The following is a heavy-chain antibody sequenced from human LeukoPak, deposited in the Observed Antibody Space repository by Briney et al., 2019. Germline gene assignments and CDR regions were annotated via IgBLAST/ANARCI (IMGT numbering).Heavy chain of an antibody. CDR2: ISYTGST. CDR3: AKYGVGSTYFDY. Sequence: PSETQSLTCTVSGASISSYYWSWIRQTPGRGLEWIGYISYTGSTDYNPSFKSRVTVSADSSKNDFSLKLTSVTAADTAVYYCAKYGVGSTYFDYWGQGILVTVSS. J-gene: IGHJ4*02. V-gene: IGHV4-59*01. D-gene: IGHD2-8*01. CDR1: GASISSYY.